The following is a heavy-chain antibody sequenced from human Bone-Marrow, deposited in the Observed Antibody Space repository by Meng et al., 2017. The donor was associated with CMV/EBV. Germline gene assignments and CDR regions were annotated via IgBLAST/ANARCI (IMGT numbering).Heavy chain of an antibody. CDR1: GYTFTGYY. V-gene: IGHV1-69*05. CDR2: IIPIFGTA. J-gene: IGHJ6*02. CDR3: ARDRTQDRSGDYYYYGMAV. D-gene: IGHD4-17*01. Sequence: SVKVSCKASGYTFTGYYMHWVRQAPGQGLEWMGGIIPIFGTANYAQKFQGRVTITTDESTSTAYMELSSLRSEDTAVYYCARDRTQDRSGDYYYYGMAVWGQGNTVNIAS.